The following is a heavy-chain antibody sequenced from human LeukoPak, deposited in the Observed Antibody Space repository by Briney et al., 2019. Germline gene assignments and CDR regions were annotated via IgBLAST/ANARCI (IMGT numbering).Heavy chain of an antibody. D-gene: IGHD2-2*01. Sequence: GGSLRLSCAASGFTFNSYAMNWVRQAPGKGLEWVSGIRGRADNTYYASSVKGRFTISRDSSKNTLYLQMNSLRAEDTAVYYCAKDDAGGGGYFDYWGQGALVTVSS. CDR2: IRGRADNT. CDR3: AKDDAGGGGYFDY. V-gene: IGHV3-23*01. CDR1: GFTFNSYA. J-gene: IGHJ4*02.